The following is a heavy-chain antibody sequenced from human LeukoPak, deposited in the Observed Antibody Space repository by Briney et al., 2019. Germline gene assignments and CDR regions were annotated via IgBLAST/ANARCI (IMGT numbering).Heavy chain of an antibody. J-gene: IGHJ4*02. V-gene: IGHV3-48*04. CDR1: EFTFSSYS. D-gene: IGHD2-2*01. CDR3: ARDFPYCSSTSCFVFDY. CDR2: ISSSSSTI. Sequence: GGSLRLSCAASEFTFSSYSMNWVRQAPGKGLEWVSYISSSSSTIYYADSVKGRFTISRDNAKNSLYLQMNSLRAEDTAVYYCARDFPYCSSTSCFVFDYWGQGTLVTVSS.